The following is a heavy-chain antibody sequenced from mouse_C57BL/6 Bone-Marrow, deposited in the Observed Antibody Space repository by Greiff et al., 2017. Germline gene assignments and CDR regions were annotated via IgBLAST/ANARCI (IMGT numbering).Heavy chain of an antibody. D-gene: IGHD2-3*01. CDR2: INPYNGDT. CDR1: GYSFTGYF. Sequence: EVQVVESGPELVKPGDSVKISCKASGYSFTGYFMNWVMQSHGKSLEWIGRINPYNGDTFYNQKLKGKATLTVDKSSSTAHMELRSLTSEDSAVYYCAREGGYSSWFAYWGQGTLVTVSA. V-gene: IGHV1-20*01. CDR3: AREGGYSSWFAY. J-gene: IGHJ3*01.